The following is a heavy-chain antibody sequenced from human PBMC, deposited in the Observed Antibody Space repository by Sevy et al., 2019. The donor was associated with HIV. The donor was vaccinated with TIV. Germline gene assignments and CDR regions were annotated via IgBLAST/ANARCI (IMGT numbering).Heavy chain of an antibody. CDR3: AKDLRITIFGVVIDYYMDV. Sequence: GGSLRLSCAASGFTFSSYAMSWDRQAPGKGLEWVSAISGSGGSTYYADSVKGRFTISRDNSKNTLYLQMNSLRAEDTAVYYCAKDLRITIFGVVIDYYMDVWGKRTTVTVSS. CDR1: GFTFSSYA. J-gene: IGHJ6*03. CDR2: ISGSGGST. V-gene: IGHV3-23*01. D-gene: IGHD3-3*01.